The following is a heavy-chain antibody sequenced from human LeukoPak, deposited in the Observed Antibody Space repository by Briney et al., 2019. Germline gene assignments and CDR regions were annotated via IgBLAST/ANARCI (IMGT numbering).Heavy chain of an antibody. J-gene: IGHJ6*03. Sequence: GSLRLSCAASGFTFINYAMSWVRQPPGKGLEWIGSFHYSGSSYYSPSLKSRVTTSVDMSKNQFSLKLSSVTAADTAVYYCARHFYYGSGSYSYYYMDVWGKGTTVTVSS. D-gene: IGHD3-10*01. V-gene: IGHV4-39*01. CDR1: GFTFINYA. CDR3: ARHFYYGSGSYSYYYMDV. CDR2: FHYSGSS.